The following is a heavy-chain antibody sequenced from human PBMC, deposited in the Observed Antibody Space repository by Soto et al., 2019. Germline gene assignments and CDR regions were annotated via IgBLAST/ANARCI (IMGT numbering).Heavy chain of an antibody. V-gene: IGHV4-31*03. CDR3: ARVSHYYGMDV. Sequence: SETLSLTCTVSGGSISSGGYYWSWIRQHPGKGLEWIGYIYYSGSTYYNPSLKSRVTISVDTSKNQFSPKLSSVTAADTAVYYCARVSHYYGMDVWGQGTTVTVSS. J-gene: IGHJ6*02. CDR2: IYYSGST. CDR1: GGSISSGGYY.